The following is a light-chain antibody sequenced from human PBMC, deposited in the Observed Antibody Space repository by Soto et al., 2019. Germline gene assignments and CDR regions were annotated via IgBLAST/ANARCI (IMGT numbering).Light chain of an antibody. Sequence: QSVLTQPSSGSGSPGHSITISCTGTSSNVGSYKLVSWYQQHPAKAPKLMIFEVNKRPSGVSNRFSGSKSGNTASLTISGLKVEDEADYYCCSSGGSPTYVFGTGTKVTVL. CDR1: SSNVGSYKL. V-gene: IGLV2-23*02. CDR3: CSSGGSPTYV. J-gene: IGLJ1*01. CDR2: EVN.